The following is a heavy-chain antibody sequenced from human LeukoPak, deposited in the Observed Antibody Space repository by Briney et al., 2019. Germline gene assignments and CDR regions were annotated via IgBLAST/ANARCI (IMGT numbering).Heavy chain of an antibody. Sequence: PGGSLRLSCAASGFTFSDYYMSWIRQAPGKGLEWVAVISYDGSNKYYADSVKGRFTISRDNSKNTLYLQMNSLRAEDTAVYYCARGHVRIAALEYFQHWGQGTLVTVSS. CDR1: GFTFSDYY. J-gene: IGHJ1*01. CDR2: ISYDGSNK. CDR3: ARGHVRIAALEYFQH. V-gene: IGHV3-30-3*01. D-gene: IGHD6-13*01.